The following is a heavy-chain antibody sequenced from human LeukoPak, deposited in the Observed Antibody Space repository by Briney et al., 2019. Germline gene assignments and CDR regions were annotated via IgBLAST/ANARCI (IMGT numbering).Heavy chain of an antibody. V-gene: IGHV4-38-2*02. Sequence: SETLSLTCTVSGYSISSDYYWGWIRQPPGKGLEWIGSIYHSGSTYYNPSLKSRVTISVDTSKNQFSLKLSSVTAADTAVYYCASGGYSYGYFDYWGQGTLVTVSS. J-gene: IGHJ4*02. CDR3: ASGGYSYGYFDY. D-gene: IGHD5-18*01. CDR1: GYSISSDYY. CDR2: IYHSGST.